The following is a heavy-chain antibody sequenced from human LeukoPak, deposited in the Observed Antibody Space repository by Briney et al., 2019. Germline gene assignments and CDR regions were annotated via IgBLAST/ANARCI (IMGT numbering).Heavy chain of an antibody. Sequence: GGSLRLSCAASGFTFSSYAMSWVRQAPVKGLEWVSAISGSGGSTYYADSVKGRFTISRDNSKNTLYLQMNSLRAEDTAVYYCAKNRPQLLWFGELFLFDYWGQGTLVTVSS. V-gene: IGHV3-23*01. CDR3: AKNRPQLLWFGELFLFDY. CDR1: GFTFSSYA. J-gene: IGHJ4*02. D-gene: IGHD3-10*01. CDR2: ISGSGGST.